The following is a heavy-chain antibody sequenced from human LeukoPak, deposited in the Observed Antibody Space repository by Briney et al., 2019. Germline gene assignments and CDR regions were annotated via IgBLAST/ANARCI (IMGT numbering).Heavy chain of an antibody. J-gene: IGHJ3*02. CDR1: GFTFSDYY. CDR2: ISSTGSTT. V-gene: IGHV3-11*04. D-gene: IGHD2-2*01. Sequence: GALRLSCAASGFTFSDYYMSWIRQAPGKGLEWVAYISSTGSTTHHADSVKGRFTISRDNAKNSLYLQMNSLRAEDTAVYYCARDFAVVDPDAFDIWGQGTMVTVSS. CDR3: ARDFAVVDPDAFDI.